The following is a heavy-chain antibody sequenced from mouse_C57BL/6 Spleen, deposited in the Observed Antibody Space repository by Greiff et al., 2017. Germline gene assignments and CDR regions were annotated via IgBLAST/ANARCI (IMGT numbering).Heavy chain of an antibody. CDR2: IYPGSGST. CDR1: GYTFTSYW. V-gene: IGHV1-55*01. Sequence: QVQLQQPGAELVKPGASVKMSCKASGYTFTSYWITWVKQRPGQGLEWIGDIYPGSGSTNYNEKFKSKATLTVDTSSSTAYMQLSSLTSEDSAVYYCARLRHDYDRYYAMDYWGQGTSVTVSS. J-gene: IGHJ4*01. D-gene: IGHD2-4*01. CDR3: ARLRHDYDRYYAMDY.